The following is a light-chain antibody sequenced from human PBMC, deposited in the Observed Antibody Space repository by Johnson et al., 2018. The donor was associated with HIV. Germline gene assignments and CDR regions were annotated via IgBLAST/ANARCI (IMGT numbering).Light chain of an antibody. J-gene: IGLJ1*01. CDR1: SSNIGNNY. CDR2: DNN. CDR3: GTWDGSPIVGAANYV. Sequence: QPVLTQPPSVSAAPGQKVTISCSGSSSNIGNNYVSWYQHLPGTAPQLLIYDNNKRPSGIPDRFSGSTSGTSATLGITGLQTGDEGDYYCGTWDGSPIVGAANYVSRTGPKVTVL. V-gene: IGLV1-51*01.